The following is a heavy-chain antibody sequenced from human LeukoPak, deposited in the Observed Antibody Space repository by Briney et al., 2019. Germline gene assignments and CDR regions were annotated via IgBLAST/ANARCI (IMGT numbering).Heavy chain of an antibody. D-gene: IGHD3-22*01. J-gene: IGHJ4*02. Sequence: PGGSLRLSCAASGFTFSSYGMHWVRQAPGKGLEWVAFIRYDGSNKYYADSVKGRFTISRDNAKNSLYLQMNSLRAEDTAVYYCARDRGEYYDSSGYFFDYWGQGTLVTVSS. CDR1: GFTFSSYG. CDR2: IRYDGSNK. CDR3: ARDRGEYYDSSGYFFDY. V-gene: IGHV3-30*02.